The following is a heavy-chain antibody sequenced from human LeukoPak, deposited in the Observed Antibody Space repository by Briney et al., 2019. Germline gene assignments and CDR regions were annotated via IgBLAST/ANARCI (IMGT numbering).Heavy chain of an antibody. CDR1: GFTFDDYA. CDR3: AKDIYPSYGDLRPDQ. D-gene: IGHD4-17*01. J-gene: IGHJ4*02. CDR2: ISWNSGSL. Sequence: GGSLRLSCVASGFTFDDYAMHWVRQAPGKGLEWVSGISWNSGSLGYADSVKGRFTISRDNAKNSLYLQMNSLRGEDTALYYCAKDIYPSYGDLRPDQWGQGTLVTVSS. V-gene: IGHV3-9*01.